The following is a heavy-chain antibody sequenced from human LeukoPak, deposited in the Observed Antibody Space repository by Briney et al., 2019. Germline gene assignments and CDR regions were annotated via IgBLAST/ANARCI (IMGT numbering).Heavy chain of an antibody. CDR1: GGSISSYY. V-gene: IGHV4-59*01. J-gene: IGHJ4*02. Sequence: SETLSLTCTVSGGSISSYYWSWIRQPPGKGLEWIGYIYYSGSTNYNPSLKSRVTISVDTSKNQFSLKLSSVTAADTAVYYCARDRVRGNSNPFFDYWGQGTLVTVSS. CDR3: ARDRVRGNSNPFFDY. CDR2: IYYSGST. D-gene: IGHD4-11*01.